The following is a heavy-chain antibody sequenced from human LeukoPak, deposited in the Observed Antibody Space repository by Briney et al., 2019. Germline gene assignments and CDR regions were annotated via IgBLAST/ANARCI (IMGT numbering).Heavy chain of an antibody. CDR2: IKQDGSEK. Sequence: PGGSLRLACAAYGFTFSTYWMSSVRQAPGRGLEWVANIKQDGSEKYYVDYMKGRFTISRDNAKNSLYLQMNNLRAEDTALYYCARGPPGYYGSGSYSGRGYYYYYMDVWGKGTTVTISS. CDR1: GFTFSTYW. V-gene: IGHV3-7*01. D-gene: IGHD3-10*01. J-gene: IGHJ6*03. CDR3: ARGPPGYYGSGSYSGRGYYYYYMDV.